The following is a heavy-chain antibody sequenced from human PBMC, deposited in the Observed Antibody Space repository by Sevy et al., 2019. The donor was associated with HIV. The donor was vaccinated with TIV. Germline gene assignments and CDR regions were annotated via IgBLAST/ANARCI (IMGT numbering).Heavy chain of an antibody. D-gene: IGHD6-19*01. CDR2: IYSGCST. V-gene: IGHV3-53*01. CDR1: GFNVNSNY. Sequence: GGSLRLSCAASGFNVNSNYMSWVRQAPGKGLEWVSVIYSGCSTYYADSVKGRFIISRDNSKNTVYLQMNSLRAEDTAVYYCARERSGAYERYFYGMDVWGQGTTVTVSS. J-gene: IGHJ6*02. CDR3: ARERSGAYERYFYGMDV.